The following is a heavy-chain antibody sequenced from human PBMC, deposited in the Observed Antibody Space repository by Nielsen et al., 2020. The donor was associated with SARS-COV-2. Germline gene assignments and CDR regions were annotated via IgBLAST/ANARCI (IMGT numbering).Heavy chain of an antibody. V-gene: IGHV1-8*01. CDR1: GFNFTSNG. J-gene: IGHJ4*02. Sequence: GESLKISCKGSGFNFTSNGINWVRQAPGQGLEWMGWMNPNSGNTGYAQKFQGRVTMTRNTSITTAYMELSGLRSEDTAVYYCARYSGYGFDYWGQGTLVTVSS. D-gene: IGHD5-12*01. CDR3: ARYSGYGFDY. CDR2: MNPNSGNT.